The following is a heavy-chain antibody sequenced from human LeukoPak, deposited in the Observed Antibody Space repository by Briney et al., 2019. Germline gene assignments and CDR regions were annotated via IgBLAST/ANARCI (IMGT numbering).Heavy chain of an antibody. CDR2: INHSRST. CDR3: ATRVDIEHSYGYGKWFDP. Sequence: SETLSLTCAVYGWSFIDYYWSWLRQPPGKGLEWIGEINHSRSTNYNASLRSRVTISVDTSKNQFSLRLSSVTAADTAVYYCATRVDIEHSYGYGKWFDPWGQGTRVTVSS. V-gene: IGHV4-34*01. J-gene: IGHJ5*02. CDR1: GWSFIDYY. D-gene: IGHD5-18*01.